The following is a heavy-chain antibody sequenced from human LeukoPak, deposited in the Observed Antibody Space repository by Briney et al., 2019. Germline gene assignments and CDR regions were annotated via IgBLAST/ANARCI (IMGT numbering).Heavy chain of an antibody. D-gene: IGHD6-19*01. CDR2: IYYSGST. CDR3: ARKGTVSGLDY. V-gene: IGHV4-39*01. J-gene: IGHJ4*02. Sequence: PSETLSLTCSVSGGSISSSSYYWVWTRHPPGKGLEWIGTIYYSGSTYYNPSLKTRVTISVHTPKHQFSLTMSSVTAADTAVSFCARKGTVSGLDYWGQGTLVTVSS. CDR1: GGSISSSSYY.